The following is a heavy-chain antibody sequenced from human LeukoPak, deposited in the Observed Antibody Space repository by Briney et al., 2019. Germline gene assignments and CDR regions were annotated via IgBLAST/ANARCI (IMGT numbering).Heavy chain of an antibody. CDR1: GLTFSSYG. J-gene: IGHJ5*02. CDR2: ISYDGTIR. V-gene: IGHV3-30*18. D-gene: IGHD2-2*01. Sequence: TGGSLRLSCAASGLTFSSYGMHWVRQAPVRGLEWVAVISYDGTIRNYADSVKGRFTISRDNSKNTLYLQMNSLTAEDTAQYYCAKGGCSSTTCYLANPWGQGTLVTVSS. CDR3: AKGGCSSTTCYLANP.